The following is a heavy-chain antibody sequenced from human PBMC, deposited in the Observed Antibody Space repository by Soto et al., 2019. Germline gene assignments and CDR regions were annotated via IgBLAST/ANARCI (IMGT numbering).Heavy chain of an antibody. D-gene: IGHD2-2*01. V-gene: IGHV1-69*13. CDR1: GRTFSSYA. CDR3: ARDYAPEGRGDSSFDY. Sequence: SVKVSCKASGRTFSSYAISWVRQAPGQGLEWMGGIIPIFGTANYAQKFQGRVTITADESTSTAYTELSSLRSEDTAVYYCARDYAPEGRGDSSFDYWGQGTLVTVSS. J-gene: IGHJ4*02. CDR2: IIPIFGTA.